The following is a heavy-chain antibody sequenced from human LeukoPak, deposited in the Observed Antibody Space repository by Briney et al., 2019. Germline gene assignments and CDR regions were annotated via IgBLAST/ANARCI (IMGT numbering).Heavy chain of an antibody. V-gene: IGHV4-31*03. J-gene: IGHJ4*02. CDR1: GGSISSGGYY. D-gene: IGHD4-17*01. CDR2: IYYSGST. Sequence: PSETLSLTCTVSGGSISSGGYYWSWMRQHPGKGLEWIGYIYYSGSTYYNPSLKSRVTISVDTSKNQFSLKLSSVTAADTAVYYCARDLGANYGDYDLFYWGQGTLVTVSS. CDR3: ARDLGANYGDYDLFY.